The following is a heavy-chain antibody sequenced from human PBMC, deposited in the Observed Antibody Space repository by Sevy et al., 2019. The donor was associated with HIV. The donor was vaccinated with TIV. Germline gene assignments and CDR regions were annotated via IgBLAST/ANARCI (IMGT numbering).Heavy chain of an antibody. D-gene: IGHD3-22*01. CDR1: GYTLTQLS. Sequence: ASVKVSCKVSGYTLTQLSMHWVRQAPGKGLEWMGGFDPEDGKTIYAQKFQGRLTMTEDTSTDTAYMQLSSLRSEDTAVYYCATGREYYIDNSGYFDYWGQGTLVTVSS. J-gene: IGHJ4*02. CDR3: ATGREYYIDNSGYFDY. CDR2: FDPEDGKT. V-gene: IGHV1-24*01.